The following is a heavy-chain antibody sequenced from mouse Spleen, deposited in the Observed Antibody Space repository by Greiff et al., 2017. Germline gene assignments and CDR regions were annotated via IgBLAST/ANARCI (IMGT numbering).Heavy chain of an antibody. CDR2: ISSGGSYT. CDR3: ARHGYYGSSWDFDV. CDR1: GFTFSSYA. Sequence: EVMLVESGGGLVKPGGSLKLSCAASGFTFSSYAMSWVRQTPEKRLEWVATISSGGSYTYYPDSVKGRFTISRDNAKNTLYLQMSSLRSEDTAMYYCARHGYYGSSWDFDVWGAGTTVTVSS. J-gene: IGHJ1*01. D-gene: IGHD1-1*01. V-gene: IGHV5-9-3*01.